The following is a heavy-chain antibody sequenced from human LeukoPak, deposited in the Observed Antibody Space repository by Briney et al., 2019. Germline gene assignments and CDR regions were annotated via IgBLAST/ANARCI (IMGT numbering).Heavy chain of an antibody. V-gene: IGHV3-23*01. CDR2: ISGSGGST. CDR1: GFTFSSYA. Sequence: GGSLRLSCAASGFTFSSYAMSWVRQAPGKGLEWVSGISGSGGSTYYADSVKGRFTISRDNAKKSLYLQMNSLRAEDTAVYYCARDQNYGDYFDYWGQGTLVTVSS. CDR3: ARDQNYGDYFDY. D-gene: IGHD4-17*01. J-gene: IGHJ4*02.